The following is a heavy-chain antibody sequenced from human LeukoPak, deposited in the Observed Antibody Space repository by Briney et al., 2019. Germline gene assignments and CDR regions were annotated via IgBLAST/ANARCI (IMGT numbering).Heavy chain of an antibody. CDR2: PYHSGST. Sequence: SETLSLTCTVSGYSISSGYYWGWIRQPPGKGLEWIGSPYHSGSTYYNPSLKSRVTISVDTSKNQFSLKLSSVTAADTAVYYCAIRFLEARSYYYYMDVWGKGTTVTVSS. J-gene: IGHJ6*03. CDR3: AIRFLEARSYYYYMDV. V-gene: IGHV4-38-2*02. D-gene: IGHD3-3*01. CDR1: GYSISSGYY.